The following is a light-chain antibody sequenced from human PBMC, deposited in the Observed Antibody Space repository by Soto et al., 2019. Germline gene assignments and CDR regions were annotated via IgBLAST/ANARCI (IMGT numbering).Light chain of an antibody. CDR2: AAS. Sequence: EIVMTQSPATLSVSPGERATLSCRASQSVSTNFAWYQQKPGQAPRLLIYAASVRAPGIPARFSGSGSGTEITLTIRSLQSEDVAVEYWQQYDERPPNLSVGGGTKVEIK. CDR3: QQYDERPPNLS. CDR1: QSVSTN. V-gene: IGKV3-15*01. J-gene: IGKJ4*02.